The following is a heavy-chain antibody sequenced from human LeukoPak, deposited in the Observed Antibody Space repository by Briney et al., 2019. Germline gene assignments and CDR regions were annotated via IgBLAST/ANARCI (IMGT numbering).Heavy chain of an antibody. CDR1: GGSISSYY. D-gene: IGHD3-10*01. CDR3: ARGLGVVVRGVVP. J-gene: IGHJ5*02. V-gene: IGHV4-4*07. Sequence: PSETLSLTCTVSGGSISSYYWSWVRQPAGKGLEWIGRIYTSGSTDFNPSLKSRVTISVDTSKNQFSLKLSSVTAADTAVYYCARGLGVVVRGVVPRGQRSLLSVSS. CDR2: IYTSGST.